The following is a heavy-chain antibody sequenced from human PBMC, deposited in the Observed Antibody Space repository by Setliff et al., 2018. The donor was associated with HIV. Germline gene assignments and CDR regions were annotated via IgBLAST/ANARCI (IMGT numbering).Heavy chain of an antibody. CDR3: AREHCSGGSCNGFDI. CDR1: GGSISTSY. J-gene: IGHJ3*02. D-gene: IGHD2-15*01. Sequence: SETLSLTCTVSGGSISTSYWNWIRQPPGKGLEWIAYIYISGTTNYNPSLKSRVTISLDTSRNQFSLKLGSVTAADTAMYYCAREHCSGGSCNGFDIWGQGAMVT. V-gene: IGHV4-4*09. CDR2: IYISGTT.